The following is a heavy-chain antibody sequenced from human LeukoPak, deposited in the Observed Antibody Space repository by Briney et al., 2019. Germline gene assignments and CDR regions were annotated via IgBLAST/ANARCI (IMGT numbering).Heavy chain of an antibody. D-gene: IGHD6-19*01. Sequence: SETLSLTCTASGVPISSHYWSWIRQPPGHALQRLWFFHYSGSTKYTPSLKSRVIISVDTSKNQFSLKLSSVTAADTAVYYCARFRSSGWYRWYYYMDVWGKGTTVTVSS. CDR2: FHYSGST. CDR3: ARFRSSGWYRWYYYMDV. V-gene: IGHV4-59*11. CDR1: GVPISSHY. J-gene: IGHJ6*03.